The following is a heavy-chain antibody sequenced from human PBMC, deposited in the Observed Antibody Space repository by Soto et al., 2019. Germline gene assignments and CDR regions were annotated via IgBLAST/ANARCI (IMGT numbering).Heavy chain of an antibody. J-gene: IGHJ6*02. D-gene: IGHD3-10*01. Sequence: EVLLVESGGGLVKPGGSLRLSCAASGFTFSSYSMNWVRQAPGKGLEWVSSISSSSSYIYYADSVKGRFTISRDNAKNSLDLQMNSLRAEDTAVYYCAGEKKGRGYYYGMDVWGQGTTVTVSS. CDR1: GFTFSSYS. V-gene: IGHV3-21*01. CDR2: ISSSSSYI. CDR3: AGEKKGRGYYYGMDV.